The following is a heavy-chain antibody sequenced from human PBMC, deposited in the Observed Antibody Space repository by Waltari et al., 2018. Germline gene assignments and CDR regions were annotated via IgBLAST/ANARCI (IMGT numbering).Heavy chain of an antibody. CDR3: ARDRAFAVSLQD. D-gene: IGHD4-17*01. CDR1: GITLRRFS. V-gene: IGHV3-30*04. Sequence: HAPLVESGAAVVHPGRSLRLLRPTPGITLRRFSMHWVRQAPGKGLQWVAGVSNDGIGRYADSVKGRFTISRDNAKSTVSLEMNSLRPDDTALYYCARDRAFAVSLQDWGQGTPVTVSS. J-gene: IGHJ4*02. CDR2: VSNDGIGR.